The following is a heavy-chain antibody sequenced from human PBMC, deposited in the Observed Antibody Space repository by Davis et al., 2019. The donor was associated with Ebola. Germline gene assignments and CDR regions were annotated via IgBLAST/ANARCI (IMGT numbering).Heavy chain of an antibody. CDR3: AIISPLQFDY. CDR2: ISGSGGRT. D-gene: IGHD4-11*01. J-gene: IGHJ4*02. Sequence: PGGSLRLSCAASGFTFGSYVMSWVRQAPGQGLEWVSAISGSGGRTYYADSVKGRFTISRDNSKNTLYLQMNSLRAEDTAVYYCAIISPLQFDYWGQGTLVTVSS. V-gene: IGHV3-23*01. CDR1: GFTFGSYV.